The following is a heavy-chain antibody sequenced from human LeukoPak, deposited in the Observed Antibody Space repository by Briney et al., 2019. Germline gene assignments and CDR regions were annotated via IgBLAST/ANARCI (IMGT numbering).Heavy chain of an antibody. J-gene: IGHJ6*03. CDR3: ARMFQDFGVVITVFVEDYYYMDV. Sequence: ASVKVSYKASGYTFTSYGISWVRQAPGQGLEWMGWISAYNGNTNYAQKLQGRVTMTTDTSTSTAYMELRSLRSDDTAVYYCARMFQDFGVVITVFVEDYYYMDVWGKGTTVTVSS. CDR1: GYTFTSYG. D-gene: IGHD3-3*01. V-gene: IGHV1-18*01. CDR2: ISAYNGNT.